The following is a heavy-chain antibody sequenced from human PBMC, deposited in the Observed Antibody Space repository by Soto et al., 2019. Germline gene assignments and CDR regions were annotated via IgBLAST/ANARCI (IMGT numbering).Heavy chain of an antibody. V-gene: IGHV6-1*01. CDR2: TYYRSQWYN. CDR3: VRATGWAGSNFYFDH. D-gene: IGHD3-9*01. CDR1: GDSVSTNTAA. Sequence: PSQTLSLTCAISGDSVSTNTAAWNWIRQSPSRGLEWLGRTYYRSQWYNDYAASVKSRIAINPDTSKNQYSLQMTSVTPEDTAVYYCVRATGWAGSNFYFDHCGQAPQVTLSS. J-gene: IGHJ4*02.